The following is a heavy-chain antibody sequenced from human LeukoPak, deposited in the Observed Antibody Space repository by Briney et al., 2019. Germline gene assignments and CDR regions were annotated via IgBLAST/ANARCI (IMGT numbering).Heavy chain of an antibody. D-gene: IGHD3-9*01. CDR2: INHSGST. V-gene: IGHV4-34*01. CDR3: ARDYDIFSMDV. CDR1: GGSFSGYY. J-gene: IGHJ6*03. Sequence: PSETLSLTCAVYGGSFSGYYWSWIRQPPGKGLEWIGEINHSGSTNYNPSLKSRVTISVDTSKNQFSLKLSSVTAADTAVYYCARDYDIFSMDVWGKGTTVTVSS.